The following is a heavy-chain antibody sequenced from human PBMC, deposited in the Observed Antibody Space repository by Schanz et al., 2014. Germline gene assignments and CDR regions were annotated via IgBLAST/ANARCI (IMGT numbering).Heavy chain of an antibody. Sequence: EVQLVESGGGLVKPGGSLRLSCAASTSIFNHAWMSWVRQAPGKGLEWLCRIKSKTDGETTDYAAPVKGRFSISRDDSQSTLYLQMNSLKSEDAAVYYWATASSPVREAGAGSSFHLWGQGTRVTVSP. D-gene: IGHD6-13*01. CDR1: TSIFNHAW. V-gene: IGHV3-15*01. CDR3: ATASSPVREAGAGSSFHL. J-gene: IGHJ5*02. CDR2: IKSKTDGETT.